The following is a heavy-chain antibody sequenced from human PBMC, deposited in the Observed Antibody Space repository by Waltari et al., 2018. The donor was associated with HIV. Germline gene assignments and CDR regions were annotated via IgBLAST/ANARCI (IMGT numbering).Heavy chain of an antibody. V-gene: IGHV7-4-1*02. Sequence: QVQLVQSGSELKKPGASVRVSCKASGYSITSHAINWVRQAPGQGLEWMGWLNTDPGNPTYAPGFTGRFVFSVDSTVRTAYLQISSLMVDDTAVYYCARTLVSSGLVRFDPWGQGTLVTVSS. J-gene: IGHJ5*02. D-gene: IGHD6-6*01. CDR1: GYSITSHA. CDR3: ARTLVSSGLVRFDP. CDR2: LNTDPGNP.